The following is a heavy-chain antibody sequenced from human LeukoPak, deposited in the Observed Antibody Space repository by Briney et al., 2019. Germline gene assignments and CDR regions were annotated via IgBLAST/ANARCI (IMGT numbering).Heavy chain of an antibody. D-gene: IGHD3-22*01. CDR1: GGSISSYY. CDR2: IYYSGIT. Sequence: SETLSLTCTVSGGSISSYYWGWLRQPPGKGLEWIGFIYYSGITDYNPSLKSRVTISVDTSQNQFSLKLTSVTAADTAVYYCARLRALSYYDSSGDLYYFEYWGQGTLDTVSS. J-gene: IGHJ4*02. V-gene: IGHV4-59*01. CDR3: ARLRALSYYDSSGDLYYFEY.